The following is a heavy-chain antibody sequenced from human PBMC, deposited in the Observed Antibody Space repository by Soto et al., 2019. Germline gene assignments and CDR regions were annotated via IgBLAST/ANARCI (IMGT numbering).Heavy chain of an antibody. J-gene: IGHJ6*02. CDR3: ARVKSSGWGPYYYGMDV. Sequence: ASVKVSCKASGYTFTSYGISWVRQAPGQGLEWMGWISAYNGDTNYAQKLQGRVTMTTDTSTSTAYMELRSLRSGDTAVYYCARVKSSGWGPYYYGMDVWGQGTTVTVSS. CDR1: GYTFTSYG. D-gene: IGHD6-19*01. CDR2: ISAYNGDT. V-gene: IGHV1-18*04.